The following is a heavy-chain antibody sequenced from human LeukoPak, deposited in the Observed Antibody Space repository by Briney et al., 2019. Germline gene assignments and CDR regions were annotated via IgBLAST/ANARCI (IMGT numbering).Heavy chain of an antibody. J-gene: IGHJ4*02. V-gene: IGHV4-38-2*02. Sequence: SETLSLTCTVSGYSISSGYYWGWIRQPPGKGLEWIGSIYHSGSTYYNPSLKSRVTISVDTSKNQFSLKLSSVTAADTAVYYCARGPHYYGSGSYYFDYWGQGTLVTVSS. CDR2: IYHSGST. CDR1: GYSISSGYY. CDR3: ARGPHYYGSGSYYFDY. D-gene: IGHD3-10*01.